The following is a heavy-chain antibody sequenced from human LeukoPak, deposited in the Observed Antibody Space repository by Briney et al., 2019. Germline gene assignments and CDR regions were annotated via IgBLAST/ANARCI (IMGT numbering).Heavy chain of an antibody. CDR3: ARDSDSGSYYFFDP. Sequence: ASVKVSCKASGYTFTGYYMHWVRQAPGQGLEWMGWINPNSGGTNYAQKFQGRVTMTRDTSISTAYMELSRLRSDDTAVYYCARDSDSGSYYFFDPWGQGTLVTVSS. CDR2: INPNSGGT. CDR1: GYTFTGYY. J-gene: IGHJ5*02. V-gene: IGHV1-2*02. D-gene: IGHD1-26*01.